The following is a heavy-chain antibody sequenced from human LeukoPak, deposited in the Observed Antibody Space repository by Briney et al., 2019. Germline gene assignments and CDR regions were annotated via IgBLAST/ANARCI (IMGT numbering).Heavy chain of an antibody. V-gene: IGHV4-34*01. CDR2: INHSGST. CDR3: ARQGYGYDY. CDR1: GGSFSGYY. J-gene: IGHJ4*02. D-gene: IGHD4-17*01. Sequence: SETLSLTCAVYGGSFSGYYWSWIRQPSGKGLEWIGEINHSGSTNYNPSLKSRVTISVDTSKNQFSLKLSSVTAADTAVYYCARQGYGYDYWGQGTLVTVSS.